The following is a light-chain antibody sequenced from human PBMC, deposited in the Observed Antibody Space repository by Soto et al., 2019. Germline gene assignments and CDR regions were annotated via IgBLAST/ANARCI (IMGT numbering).Light chain of an antibody. V-gene: IGKV3-20*01. CDR1: QSVGGNY. Sequence: EIVLTQSPGTLSLSPGERATLSCRASQSVGGNYLAWYQQKPGQAPRLLIYGASGGATGIPDRFGGSGSGTDFILTISRLEPEDFAVYFCHQYGSSPFTFGQGTKLEIK. J-gene: IGKJ2*01. CDR2: GAS. CDR3: HQYGSSPFT.